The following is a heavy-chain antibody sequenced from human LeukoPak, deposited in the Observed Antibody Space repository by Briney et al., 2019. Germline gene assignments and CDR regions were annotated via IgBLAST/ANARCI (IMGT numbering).Heavy chain of an antibody. Sequence: SETLSLTCTFSGASISNYYCSWIRQPPGKGLEWIGYIHYSGIINYNPSLRGRATMSVDTSKNQLSLKVSSVTAADTAVYYCTTILYGANGFDYWGQGSLVTVSP. CDR2: IHYSGII. V-gene: IGHV4-59*01. CDR3: TTILYGANGFDY. D-gene: IGHD4/OR15-4a*01. CDR1: GASISNYY. J-gene: IGHJ4*02.